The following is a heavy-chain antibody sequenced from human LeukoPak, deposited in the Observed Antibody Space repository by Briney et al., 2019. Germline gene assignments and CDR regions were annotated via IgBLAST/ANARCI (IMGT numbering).Heavy chain of an antibody. CDR1: GFTFSRHV. CDR2: ISYGGNNR. D-gene: IGHD1-14*01. J-gene: IGHJ6*03. V-gene: IGHV3-30*01. Sequence: GSSLRLSCAASGFTFSRHVTQWVRQAPGKGLEWEAVISYGGNNRFYADSVKGRFTISRDNSRNTLYLQMNSLSGDDAAVYSCARGGIPTGPYYYFYYMDVWGKGTAVTDSS. CDR3: ARGGIPTGPYYYFYYMDV.